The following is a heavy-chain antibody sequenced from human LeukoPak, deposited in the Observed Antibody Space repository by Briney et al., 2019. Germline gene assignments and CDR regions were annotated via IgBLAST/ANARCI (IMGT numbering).Heavy chain of an antibody. CDR3: TRAPVYCSSTSCYGLYFDY. J-gene: IGHJ4*02. V-gene: IGHV3-49*04. D-gene: IGHD2-2*01. CDR1: GFTFGDYA. CDR2: IRSKAYGGTT. Sequence: GESLRLSCTASGFTFGDYAMSWVRQPPGKGLEWVGFIRSKAYGGTTEYAASVKGRFTISRDDSKSIAYLQMNSLKTEDTAVYYCTRAPVYCSSTSCYGLYFDYWGQGTLVTVSS.